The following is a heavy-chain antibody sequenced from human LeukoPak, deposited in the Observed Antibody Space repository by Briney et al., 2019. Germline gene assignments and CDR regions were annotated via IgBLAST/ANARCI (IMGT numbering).Heavy chain of an antibody. CDR2: IYYSGST. D-gene: IGHD1-1*01. V-gene: IGHV4-39*07. CDR1: GGSISSSSYY. CDR3: AREQRTTGNNY. J-gene: IGHJ4*02. Sequence: SETLSLTCTVSGGSISSSSYYWSWIRQPPGKGLEWIGSIYYSGSTYYNPSLKSRVTISVDTSKNQFSLKLSSVTAADTAVYYCAREQRTTGNNYWGQGTLVTVSS.